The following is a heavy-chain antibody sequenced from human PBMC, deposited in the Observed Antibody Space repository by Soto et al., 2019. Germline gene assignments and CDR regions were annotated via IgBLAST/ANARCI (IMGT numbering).Heavy chain of an antibody. CDR1: GGSISSSSYY. CDR3: ATIIAVAGSNWFDP. Sequence: PSETLSLTCTVSGGSISSSSYYWGWIRQPPGKGLEWIGRIYYSGSTYYNPSLKSRVTISVDTSKNQFSLKLSSVTAVATSVYYCATIIAVAGSNWFDPWGQGTLVTVSS. J-gene: IGHJ5*02. D-gene: IGHD6-19*01. CDR2: IYYSGST. V-gene: IGHV4-39*01.